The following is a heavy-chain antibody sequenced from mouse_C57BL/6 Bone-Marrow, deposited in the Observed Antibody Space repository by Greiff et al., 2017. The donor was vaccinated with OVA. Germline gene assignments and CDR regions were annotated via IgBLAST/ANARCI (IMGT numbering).Heavy chain of an antibody. CDR3: ARKGNYSDWYFDV. CDR2: IWSGGST. CDR1: GFSLTSYG. J-gene: IGHJ1*03. V-gene: IGHV2-2*01. Sequence: QVQLKESGPGLVQPSQSLSITCTVSGFSLTSYGVHWVRQSPGKGLEWLGVIWSGGSTDYNAAFISRLSISKDNSKSQVFFKMNSLQADDTAIYYCARKGNYSDWYFDVWGTGTTVTVSS. D-gene: IGHD1-1*01.